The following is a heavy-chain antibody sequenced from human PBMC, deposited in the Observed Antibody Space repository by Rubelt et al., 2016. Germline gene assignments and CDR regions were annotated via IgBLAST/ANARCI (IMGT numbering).Heavy chain of an antibody. D-gene: IGHD3-16*01. Sequence: QVQLVQSGAEVKKPGSSVKVSCKASGGTFSSYAISWVRQAPGQGLEWMGGSIPIFGTANYAQKFQGRVTITTDESTSTTYMGLSSLGSEEMAAYYCAGDCLERSDAFDIWGQGTMVTVSS. CDR2: SIPIFGTA. V-gene: IGHV1-69*01. CDR1: GGTFSSYA. CDR3: AGDCLERSDAFDI. J-gene: IGHJ3*02.